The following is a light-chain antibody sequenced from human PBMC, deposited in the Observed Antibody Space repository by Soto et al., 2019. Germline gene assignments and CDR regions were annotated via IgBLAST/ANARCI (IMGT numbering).Light chain of an antibody. CDR1: SSNIGALYD. V-gene: IGLV1-40*01. CDR3: QSYDNSLSGHVV. CDR2: DNN. J-gene: IGLJ2*01. Sequence: QLVLTQPPSVSGAPGQRVTISCTGSSSNIGALYDVNWYQQLPGTAPKLLIYDNNNRPSGVPDRFSGSKSGTSASLAITGLQAEDEADYYCQSYDNSLSGHVVFGGGTKVTAL.